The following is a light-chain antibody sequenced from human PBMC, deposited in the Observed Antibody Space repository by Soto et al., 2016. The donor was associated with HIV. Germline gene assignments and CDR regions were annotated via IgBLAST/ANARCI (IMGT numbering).Light chain of an antibody. Sequence: SYELTQPPSVSVASGETATITCGGDNIGTKAVHWYQRRPGQAPVLVLFDDSDRPSGIPERFSASKSQNTATLTIRRVEAGDEADFYXQVWDNISGHTYVFGTGTKVTVL. J-gene: IGLJ1*01. CDR2: DDS. CDR1: NIGTKA. CDR3: QVWDNISGHTYV. V-gene: IGLV3-21*02.